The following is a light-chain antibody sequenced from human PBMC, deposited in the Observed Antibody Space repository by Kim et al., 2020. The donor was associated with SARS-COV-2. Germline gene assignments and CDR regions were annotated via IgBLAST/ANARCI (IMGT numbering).Light chain of an antibody. CDR3: NQYGSPRLHP. V-gene: IGKV3-20*01. Sequence: EIVLTQSPGTLSLSPGERATLSCRASQSISSNYLAWYQQKPCQAPRLLIYGASTRVTGIPDRFSGSGSGTDFTLTITRLEPEDFAVYSCNQYGSPRLHPVGGGTKVDI. CDR2: GAS. J-gene: IGKJ4*01. CDR1: QSISSNY.